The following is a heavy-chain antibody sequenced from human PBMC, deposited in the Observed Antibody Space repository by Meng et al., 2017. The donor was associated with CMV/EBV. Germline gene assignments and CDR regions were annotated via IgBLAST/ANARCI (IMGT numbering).Heavy chain of an antibody. V-gene: IGHV4-31*02. CDR3: ARDTMVRGGVWFDP. CDR1: GGSISSGGYY. D-gene: IGHD3-10*01. Sequence: SGGSISSGGYYWSWIRQHPGKGLEWIGYIYYSGSTYHNPSLKSRVTISVDTSKNQFSLKLSSVTAADTAVYYCARDTMVRGGVWFDPWGQGTLVTVSS. J-gene: IGHJ5*02. CDR2: IYYSGST.